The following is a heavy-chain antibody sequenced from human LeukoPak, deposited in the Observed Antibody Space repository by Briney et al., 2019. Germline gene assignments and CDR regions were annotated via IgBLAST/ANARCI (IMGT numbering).Heavy chain of an antibody. CDR2: ISSNGGST. Sequence: GGSLRLSCSASGFXFSSYAMHWVRQAPGKELEYVSAISSNGGSTYYADSVKGRFTISRDNSKSTLYLQISSLRAEDTAVYYCVKAVGAKGDYYYYYGMDVWGQGTTVTVSS. CDR1: GFXFSSYA. V-gene: IGHV3-64D*09. D-gene: IGHD1-26*01. J-gene: IGHJ6*02. CDR3: VKAVGAKGDYYYYYGMDV.